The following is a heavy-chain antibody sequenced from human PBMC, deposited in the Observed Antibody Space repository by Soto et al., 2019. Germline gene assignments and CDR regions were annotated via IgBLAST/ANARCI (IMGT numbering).Heavy chain of an antibody. CDR3: AKDLFYDSSGYYDY. D-gene: IGHD3-22*01. V-gene: IGHV3-23*01. CDR1: GFTFSSYA. Sequence: EVQLLESGGGLVQPGGSLRLSCAASGFTFSSYAMSWVRQAPGKGLEWVSAISGSGGSTYYADSVKGRFTISRDNSKNTLDLQMNSLRAEDTAVYYCAKDLFYDSSGYYDYWGQGTLVTVSS. CDR2: ISGSGGST. J-gene: IGHJ4*02.